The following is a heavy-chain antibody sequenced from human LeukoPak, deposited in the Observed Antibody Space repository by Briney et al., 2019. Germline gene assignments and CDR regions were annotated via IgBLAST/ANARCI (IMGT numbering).Heavy chain of an antibody. CDR1: GGSISSSSYY. Sequence: SETLSLTCTVSGGSISSSSYYWGWIRQPPGKGLEWIGIIYYSGSTYYNPSLKSRVTISVDTSKNQFSLKLSSVTAADTAVYYCAREATDYGSGSAFDYWGQGTLVTVSS. V-gene: IGHV4-39*07. CDR2: IYYSGST. CDR3: AREATDYGSGSAFDY. D-gene: IGHD3-10*01. J-gene: IGHJ4*02.